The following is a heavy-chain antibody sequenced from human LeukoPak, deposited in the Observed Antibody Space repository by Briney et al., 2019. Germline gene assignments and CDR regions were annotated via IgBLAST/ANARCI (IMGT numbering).Heavy chain of an antibody. CDR2: ISGSGGST. D-gene: IGHD4-23*01. CDR1: GFTFSSYA. J-gene: IGHJ4*02. V-gene: IGHV3-23*01. Sequence: QPGASLRLSCAASGFTFSSYAMSWVRQAPGKGLEWVSAISGSGGSTYYADSVKGRLTISRDNSKNTLYLQMNSLRAEDTAVYYCAKDLYGGNRFDYWGQGTLVTVSS. CDR3: AKDLYGGNRFDY.